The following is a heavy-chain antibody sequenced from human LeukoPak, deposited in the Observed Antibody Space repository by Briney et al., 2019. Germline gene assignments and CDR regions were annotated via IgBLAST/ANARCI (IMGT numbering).Heavy chain of an antibody. CDR2: ISPYNGHT. Sequence: ASVKVSCQASGYTFISYDISWVRQAPGQGLEWMGWISPYNGHTNYAQNLQVRVTMTTDTSTKTAYLELRSLRSDDTAVYYCARAGYCRGGRCDGYSHDNYCYYGMDVWGQGTTVTVSS. J-gene: IGHJ6*02. CDR3: ARAGYCRGGRCDGYSHDNYCYYGMDV. D-gene: IGHD2-15*01. CDR1: GYTFISYD. V-gene: IGHV1-18*01.